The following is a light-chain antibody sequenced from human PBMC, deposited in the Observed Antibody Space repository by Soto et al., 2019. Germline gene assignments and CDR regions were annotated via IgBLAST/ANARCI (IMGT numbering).Light chain of an antibody. Sequence: DIQMTQSPSSLSASVGDRVTITCRASQGISTYLAWYQQKPGKVPKVLIYDASTLQSGVPSRFSGSGSGTDFTLTISSLQHEDVATYYCQKYDSAPRTFGQGTKV. CDR3: QKYDSAPRT. CDR1: QGISTY. V-gene: IGKV1-27*01. CDR2: DAS. J-gene: IGKJ1*01.